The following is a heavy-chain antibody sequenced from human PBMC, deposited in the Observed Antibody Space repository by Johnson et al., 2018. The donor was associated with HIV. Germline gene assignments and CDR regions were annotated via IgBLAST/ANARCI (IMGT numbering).Heavy chain of an antibody. V-gene: IGHV3-15*01. CDR3: TAHYRNAFDI. D-gene: IGHD1-26*01. J-gene: IGHJ3*02. CDR1: GFSFSNAW. Sequence: VQLVESGGGLVQPGESLRLSCAASGFSFSNAWMNWVRQAPGKGLEWVGRIKSNTDGGTTDYAAPVKGRFTLSRDDSKNTLFLQMNSLKTEDTALYYCTAHYRNAFDIWGQGAMVSVSA. CDR2: IKSNTDGGTT.